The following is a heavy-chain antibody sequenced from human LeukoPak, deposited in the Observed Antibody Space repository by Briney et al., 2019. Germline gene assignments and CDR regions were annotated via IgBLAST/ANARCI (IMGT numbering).Heavy chain of an antibody. CDR3: ARDEYDILTDYDY. CDR2: ISSSGSTI. V-gene: IGHV3-11*04. CDR1: GFTFSSYW. J-gene: IGHJ4*02. Sequence: GGSLRLSCEASGFTFSSYWVHWIRQAPGKGLEWVSYISSSGSTIYYADSVKGRFTISRDNAKNSLYLQMNSLRAEDTAVYYCARDEYDILTDYDYWGQGILVTVSS. D-gene: IGHD3-9*01.